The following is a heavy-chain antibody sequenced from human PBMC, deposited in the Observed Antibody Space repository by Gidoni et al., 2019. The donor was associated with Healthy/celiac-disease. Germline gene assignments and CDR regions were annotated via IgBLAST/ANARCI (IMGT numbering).Heavy chain of an antibody. CDR3: AKDHMEYSSSWIDY. CDR1: GFPFSSYA. CDR2: ISGSGGST. Sequence: EVQLLESGGGLVQPGGSLRLSCAASGFPFSSYAMSWVRQAPGKGLEWVSAISGSGGSTYYADSVKGRFTISRDNSKNTLYLQMNSLRAEDTAVYYCAKDHMEYSSSWIDYWGQGTLVTVSS. V-gene: IGHV3-23*01. D-gene: IGHD6-6*01. J-gene: IGHJ4*02.